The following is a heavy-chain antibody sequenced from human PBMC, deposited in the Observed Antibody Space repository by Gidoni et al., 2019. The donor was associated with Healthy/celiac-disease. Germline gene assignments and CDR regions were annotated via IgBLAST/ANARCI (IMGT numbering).Heavy chain of an antibody. J-gene: IGHJ4*02. Sequence: QVQLQQWGAGLFKPSETMSLTCAVYGGSFSGYYWSWIRQPPGKGLEWIGEINQSRSTNYNPSLKSRVTISVDTSKDQFSLKLSSVTAADTAVYYCARDKGAVAGKRLDYWGQGTLVTVSS. V-gene: IGHV4-34*01. CDR2: INQSRST. D-gene: IGHD6-19*01. CDR3: ARDKGAVAGKRLDY. CDR1: GGSFSGYY.